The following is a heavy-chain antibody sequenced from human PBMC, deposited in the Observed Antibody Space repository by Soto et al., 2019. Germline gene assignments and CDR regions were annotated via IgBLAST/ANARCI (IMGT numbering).Heavy chain of an antibody. V-gene: IGHV1-69*01. D-gene: IGHD1-7*01. CDR3: ARISWNYETNYYYYGMDV. CDR1: GGTFSSYA. Sequence: QVQLVQSGAEVKKPGSSVKVSCKASGGTFSSYAISWVRQAPGQGLEWMGGIIPIFGTANYAQKFQGRVTITADESTSTAYMELSSLRSEDTAVYYSARISWNYETNYYYYGMDVWGQGTTVTVSS. J-gene: IGHJ6*02. CDR2: IIPIFGTA.